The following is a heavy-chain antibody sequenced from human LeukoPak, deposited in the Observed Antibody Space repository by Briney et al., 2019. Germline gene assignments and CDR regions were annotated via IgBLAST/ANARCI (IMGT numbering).Heavy chain of an antibody. Sequence: ASVRVSCKASGYTFTGYYMHWVRQAPGQGLEWMGWINPNSGGTNCAQKFQGRVTMTRDTSINTAYMELSSLRFDDTAVYYCARGATAGRFSLRPTGAYYMDVWGKGTTVTVSS. CDR3: ARGATAGRFSLRPTGAYYMDV. V-gene: IGHV1-2*02. D-gene: IGHD6-13*01. CDR1: GYTFTGYY. CDR2: INPNSGGT. J-gene: IGHJ6*03.